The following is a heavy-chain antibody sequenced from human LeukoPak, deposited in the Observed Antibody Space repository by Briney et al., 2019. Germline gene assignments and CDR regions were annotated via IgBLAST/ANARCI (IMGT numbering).Heavy chain of an antibody. CDR3: AMGYNYDYGLDV. CDR2: IHFSGST. Sequence: SETLSLTCTVSDASISGYYWSWIRQPPGKGLEWIGSIHFSGSTNYNPSLRSRVTISVDTSKNQLSLKLSSVTAADTAVYYCAMGYNYDYGLDVWDQGTPVTVSS. J-gene: IGHJ6*02. V-gene: IGHV4-59*01. CDR1: DASISGYY. D-gene: IGHD1-1*01.